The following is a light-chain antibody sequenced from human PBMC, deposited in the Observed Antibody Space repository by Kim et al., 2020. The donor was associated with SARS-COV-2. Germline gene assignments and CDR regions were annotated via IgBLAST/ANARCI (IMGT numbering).Light chain of an antibody. V-gene: IGKV3-20*01. J-gene: IGKJ1*01. Sequence: PGERATLSCRASPSVSSNYLAWSQQKPGRAPRLLIYGASSRATGIPDSFSGSGSGTDFTLTITRLEPEDFAVYYCQQYSSSPATFGQGTKVDIK. CDR1: PSVSSNY. CDR2: GAS. CDR3: QQYSSSPAT.